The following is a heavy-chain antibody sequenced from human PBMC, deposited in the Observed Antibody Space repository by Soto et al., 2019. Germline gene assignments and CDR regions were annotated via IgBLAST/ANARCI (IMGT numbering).Heavy chain of an antibody. D-gene: IGHD4-17*01. CDR2: ISAYNGNT. CDR3: SRDRFVAVTTDGDAFDI. V-gene: IGHV1-18*01. J-gene: IGHJ3*02. Sequence: ASVKVSCKASGYTFTSYGISWVRQAPGQGLEWMGWISAYNGNTNYAQKLQGRVTMTTDTSTSTTYMELRSLRSDDRSVYFCSRDRFVAVTTDGDAFDIWGQGTMVTVSS. CDR1: GYTFTSYG.